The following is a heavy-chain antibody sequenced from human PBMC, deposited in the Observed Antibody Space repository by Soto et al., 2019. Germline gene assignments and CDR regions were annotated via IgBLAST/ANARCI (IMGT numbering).Heavy chain of an antibody. CDR3: ARGMVDTTIYFDY. D-gene: IGHD5-18*01. J-gene: IGHJ4*02. CDR1: GYSFITYW. CDR2: IYPGDSDT. Sequence: PGESLKISCKGSGYSFITYWIAWVRQMPGKGLEWMGIIYPGDSDTRYSPSFQGQVSISADKSITTAYLQWSSLKASDTAMYYCARGMVDTTIYFDYWGQGTLVTVSS. V-gene: IGHV5-51*01.